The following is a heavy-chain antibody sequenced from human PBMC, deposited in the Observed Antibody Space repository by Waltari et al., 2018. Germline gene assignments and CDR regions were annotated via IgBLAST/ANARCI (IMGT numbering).Heavy chain of an antibody. CDR3: ARIGSVNWFDP. CDR1: GGSISSSSHC. Sequence: QLQLQESGPGLVEPSETLSLTCTASGGSISSSSHCWAWIRRPPGKGLEWIGSIYYSGSTFYNPSLKSRVTISVDTSKNQFSLKLTSVTAADTAEYYCARIGSVNWFDPWGQGILVTASS. V-gene: IGHV4-39*01. D-gene: IGHD3-10*01. J-gene: IGHJ5*02. CDR2: IYYSGST.